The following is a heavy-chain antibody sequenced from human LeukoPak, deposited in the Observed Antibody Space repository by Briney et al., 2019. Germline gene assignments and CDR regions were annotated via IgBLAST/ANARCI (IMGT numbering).Heavy chain of an antibody. CDR3: ARPHPYSSSSYFLSYYYMDV. D-gene: IGHD6-6*01. J-gene: IGHJ6*03. CDR2: INVVGGT. V-gene: IGHV4-34*01. Sequence: SETLSLTGVVYGVSSSGFYWTWIRQTPGKGLEWIGKINVVGGTNYNPSLKSRVTISVDTSTTQFSLKLSSVTAADTAVYYCARPHPYSSSSYFLSYYYMDVWGKGTTVTVSS. CDR1: GVSSSGFY.